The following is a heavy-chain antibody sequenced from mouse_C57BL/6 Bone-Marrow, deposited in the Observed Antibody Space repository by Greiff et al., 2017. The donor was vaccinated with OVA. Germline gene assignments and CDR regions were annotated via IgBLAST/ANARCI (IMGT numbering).Heavy chain of an antibody. V-gene: IGHV5-6*01. CDR1: GFTFSSYG. CDR2: ISSGGSYT. J-gene: IGHJ3*01. CDR3: ARRAAY. Sequence: EVQLVESGGDLVKPGGSLKLSCAASGFTFSSYGMSWVRQTPDKRLEWVATISSGGSYTYYPDSVKGRFTISRDNAKKTLYLQMSSLKSEDTAMYYCARRAAYWGQGTLVTVSA.